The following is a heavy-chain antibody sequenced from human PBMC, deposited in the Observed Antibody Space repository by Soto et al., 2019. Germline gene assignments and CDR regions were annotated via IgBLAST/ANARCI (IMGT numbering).Heavy chain of an antibody. CDR2: INPNSGGT. CDR3: ARDILQSSGWQPDAFDI. V-gene: IGHV1-2*04. D-gene: IGHD6-19*01. CDR1: GYTFTGYY. Sequence: ASVKVSCKASGYTFTGYYMHWVRQAPGQGLEWMGWINPNSGGTNYAQKFQGWVTMTRDTSISTAYMELSRLRSDDTAVYYCARDILQSSGWQPDAFDIWGQGTMVTVSS. J-gene: IGHJ3*02.